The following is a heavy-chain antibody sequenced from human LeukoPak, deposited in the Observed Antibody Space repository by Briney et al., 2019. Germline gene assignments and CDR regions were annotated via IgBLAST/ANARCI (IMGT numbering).Heavy chain of an antibody. CDR3: ARGGEAAVFDI. V-gene: IGHV4-31*03. CDR1: GGSISSGGYY. Sequence: SETLSLTCTVSGGSISSGGYYWSWIRQHPGKGLEWIGYIYYSGSTYYNPSLKSRVTISVDTSKNQFSLKLSSVTAADTAVYYCARGGEAAVFDIWGQGTMVTVSS. J-gene: IGHJ3*02. CDR2: IYYSGST. D-gene: IGHD6-25*01.